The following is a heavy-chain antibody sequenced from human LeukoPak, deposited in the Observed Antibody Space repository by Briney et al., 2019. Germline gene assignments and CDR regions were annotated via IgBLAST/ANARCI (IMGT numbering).Heavy chain of an antibody. Sequence: SETLSLTCTVSGGSISSYYWSWIRQPPGKGLEWIGYIYYSGSTNYNPSLKSRVTISVDTSKNQFSLKLSSVTAADTAVYYCARLLIRSGGRRSLNWFDPWGQGTLVTVSS. CDR1: GGSISSYY. CDR2: IYYSGST. CDR3: ARLLIRSGGRRSLNWFDP. D-gene: IGHD2-15*01. J-gene: IGHJ5*02. V-gene: IGHV4-59*01.